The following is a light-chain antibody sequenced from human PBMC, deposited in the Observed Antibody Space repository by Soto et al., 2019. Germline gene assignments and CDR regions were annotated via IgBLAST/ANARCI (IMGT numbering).Light chain of an antibody. CDR2: EVT. CDR1: SSDVGYYNY. V-gene: IGLV2-14*01. CDR3: SSYTTSSTHV. J-gene: IGLJ1*01. Sequence: QSVLTQPASVSGSPGQSITISCTGTSSDVGYYNYVSWFQQHPGKAPKLVISEVTNRPSGVSNRFSGSKSGNTASLTISGLQADDEAHYYCSSYTTSSTHVFGTGNKLTVL.